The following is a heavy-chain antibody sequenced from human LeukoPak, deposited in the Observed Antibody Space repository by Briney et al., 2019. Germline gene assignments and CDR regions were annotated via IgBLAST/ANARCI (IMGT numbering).Heavy chain of an antibody. D-gene: IGHD2-21*01. V-gene: IGHV1-8*03. CDR1: GYTFTSYG. J-gene: IGHJ5*02. CDR3: ARGGIISCGGDCSNWFDP. Sequence: VASVKVSCKASGYTFTSYGISWVRQATGQGLEWMGWMNPNSGNTGYAQKFQGRVTITRNTSISTAYMELSSLRSEDTAVYYCARGGIISCGGDCSNWFDPWGQGTLVTVSS. CDR2: MNPNSGNT.